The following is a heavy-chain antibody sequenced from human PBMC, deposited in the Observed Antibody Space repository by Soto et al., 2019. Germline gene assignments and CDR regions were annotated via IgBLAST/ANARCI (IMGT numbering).Heavy chain of an antibody. CDR3: AILAGYSSGWYYFDY. CDR2: IYYSGST. Sequence: TSETLSLTCTVSGGSISSYYWSWIRQPPGKGLEWIGYIYYSGSTNYNPSLKSRVTISVDTSKNALYLHMNSLRVEDAALYYCAILAGYSSGWYYFDYWGQGTLVTVSS. V-gene: IGHV4-59*12. D-gene: IGHD6-19*01. J-gene: IGHJ4*02. CDR1: GGSISSYY.